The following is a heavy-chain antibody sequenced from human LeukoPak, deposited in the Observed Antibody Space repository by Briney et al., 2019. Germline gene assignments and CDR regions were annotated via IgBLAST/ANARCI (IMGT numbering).Heavy chain of an antibody. CDR2: IIPILGIA. Sequence: SVKVSCEASGGTFSSYAISWVRQAPGQGLEWMGRIIPILGIANYAQKFQGRVTITADKSTSTAYMELSSLRSEDTAVYYCARASYYYDSSGYYPDDYWGQGTLVTVSS. CDR1: GGTFSSYA. V-gene: IGHV1-69*04. J-gene: IGHJ4*02. CDR3: ARASYYYDSSGYYPDDY. D-gene: IGHD3-22*01.